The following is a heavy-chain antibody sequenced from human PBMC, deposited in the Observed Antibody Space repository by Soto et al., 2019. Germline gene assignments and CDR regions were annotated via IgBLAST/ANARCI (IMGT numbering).Heavy chain of an antibody. J-gene: IGHJ4*02. V-gene: IGHV3-13*04. CDR2: IGTAGDT. CDR1: GFTFSSYD. D-gene: IGHD6-13*01. CDR3: ARGAPRSSSWYPFDY. Sequence: EVQLVESGGGLVQPGGSLRLSCAASGFTFSSYDMHWVRQATGKGLEWVSAIGTAGDTYYPGSVKGRFTISRENAKNSLYLQMNSLRAGDTAVYYCARGAPRSSSWYPFDYWGQGTLVTVSS.